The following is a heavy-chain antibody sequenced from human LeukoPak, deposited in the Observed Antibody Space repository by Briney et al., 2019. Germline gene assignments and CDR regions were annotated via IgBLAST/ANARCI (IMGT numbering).Heavy chain of an antibody. J-gene: IGHJ4*02. CDR2: INANSGGT. CDR3: ARGEELEYGDSPFDY. D-gene: IGHD4-17*01. Sequence: GASVKVSCKASGYTFTGYYMHWVRQAPGQGLEGMGWINANSGGTNYAQKFQGRVTMTRDTSISTAYMELSRLRSDDTAGYYCARGEELEYGDSPFDYWGQGTLVTVSS. V-gene: IGHV1-2*02. CDR1: GYTFTGYY.